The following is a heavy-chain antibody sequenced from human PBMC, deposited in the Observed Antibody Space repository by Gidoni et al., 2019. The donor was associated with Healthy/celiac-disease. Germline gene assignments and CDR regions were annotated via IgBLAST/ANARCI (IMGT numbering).Heavy chain of an antibody. CDR2: MNPNSGNT. CDR3: ARMARSGSYYVMVDWFDP. J-gene: IGHJ5*02. D-gene: IGHD1-26*01. Sequence: QVQLVQSGAEVKKPGASVKVSCKASGYTFTSYDINWVRQATGQGLEWMGWMNPNSGNTGYAQKFQGRVTMTRNTSISTAYMDLSSLRSEDTAVYYCARMARSGSYYVMVDWFDPWGQGTLVTVSS. CDR1: GYTFTSYD. V-gene: IGHV1-8*01.